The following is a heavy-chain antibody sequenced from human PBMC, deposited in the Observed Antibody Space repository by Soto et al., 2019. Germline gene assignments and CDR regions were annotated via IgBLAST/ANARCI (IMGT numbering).Heavy chain of an antibody. Sequence: QVHLQESGPDLVRPSETLSLTCSFFGGSISSDNWWSWVRQTPGKGLEWIGEIYHSGNTNYNPSLKSRVTISVDKSKNLFSLKVTSVTAADTALYYCARLSASSKLRGVVINWGQGTLVTVSS. V-gene: IGHV4-4*02. D-gene: IGHD3-10*01. CDR3: ARLSASSKLRGVVIN. CDR1: GGSISSDNW. CDR2: IYHSGNT. J-gene: IGHJ4*02.